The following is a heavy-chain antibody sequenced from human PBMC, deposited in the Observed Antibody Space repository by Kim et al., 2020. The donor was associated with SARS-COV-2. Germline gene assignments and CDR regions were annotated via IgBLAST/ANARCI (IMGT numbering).Heavy chain of an antibody. J-gene: IGHJ4*02. CDR3: ARELLIPRHIAAAGHFDY. D-gene: IGHD6-13*01. CDR1: GGSISSYY. V-gene: IGHV4-4*07. CDR2: IYTSGST. Sequence: SETLSLTCTVSGGSISSYYWSWIRQPAGKGLEWIGRIYTSGSTNYNPSLKSRVTMSVDTSKNQFSLKLSSVTAADTAVYYCARELLIPRHIAAAGHFDYWGQGTLVTVSS.